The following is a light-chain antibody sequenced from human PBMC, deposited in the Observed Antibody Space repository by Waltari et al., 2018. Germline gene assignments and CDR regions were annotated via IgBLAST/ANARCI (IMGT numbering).Light chain of an antibody. Sequence: QSALTQPASVSGSPGQSITISCTGTSSDVGFYNYVSWYQQHPGKAPKLMIYDVSERPSGVSKRCSGSKSGNTASLTISGLQAEDEADYYCNSYAGSSSWVFGGGTKLTVL. CDR1: SSDVGFYNY. CDR2: DVS. CDR3: NSYAGSSSWV. V-gene: IGLV2-14*01. J-gene: IGLJ3*02.